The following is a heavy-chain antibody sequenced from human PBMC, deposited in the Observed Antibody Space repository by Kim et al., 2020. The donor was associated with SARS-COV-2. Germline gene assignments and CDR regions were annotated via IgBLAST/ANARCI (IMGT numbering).Heavy chain of an antibody. CDR3: ARDSVRHFDY. V-gene: IGHV6-1*01. J-gene: IGHJ4*02. D-gene: IGHD6-6*01. CDR2: YK. Sequence: YKDYAVSVKSRITITPDTSKNQFSLQLNSVTPEDTAVYYCARDSVRHFDYWGQGTLVTVSS.